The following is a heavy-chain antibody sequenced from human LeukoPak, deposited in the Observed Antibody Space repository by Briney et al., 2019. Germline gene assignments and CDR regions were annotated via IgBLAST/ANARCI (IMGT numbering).Heavy chain of an antibody. V-gene: IGHV1-46*01. J-gene: IGHJ3*02. CDR3: AKLPRDGYNRGAFDI. Sequence: ASVKVSCKASGYTFSNYDMNWVRQAPGQGLEWMGMITPSGGISYAQKFQGRVTMTRDMSTNTVYMELSSLRSEDTAVYYCAKLPRDGYNRGAFDIWGQGTMVTVSS. D-gene: IGHD5-24*01. CDR1: GYTFSNYD. CDR2: ITPSGGI.